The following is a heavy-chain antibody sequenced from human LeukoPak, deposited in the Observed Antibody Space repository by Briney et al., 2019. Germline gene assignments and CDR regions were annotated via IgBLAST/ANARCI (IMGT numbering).Heavy chain of an antibody. V-gene: IGHV1-18*01. J-gene: IGHJ4*02. CDR1: GYTFTSYG. CDR2: ISAYNGNT. CDR3: ARVEMGCTNGVSYSLGNFDY. D-gene: IGHD2-8*01. Sequence: GASVKVSCKASGYTFTSYGISWVRQAPGQGLEWMGWISAYNGNTNYAQKLQGRVTMTTDTSTSTAYMELRSLRSDDTAVYYCARVEMGCTNGVSYSLGNFDYWGQGTLVTVSS.